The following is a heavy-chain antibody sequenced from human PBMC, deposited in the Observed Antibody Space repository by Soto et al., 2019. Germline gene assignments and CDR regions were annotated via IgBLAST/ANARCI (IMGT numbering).Heavy chain of an antibody. CDR3: ARHKWREDDDYDCHTFDI. D-gene: IGHD4-17*01. J-gene: IGHJ3*02. CDR2: IYYSGNT. V-gene: IGHV4-39*01. CDR1: GGSITSSGSA. Sequence: SETLSLTCNASGGSITSSGSAWGWIRQPPGKGLEWIGSIYYSGNTYYNPSLKSRVTISEDTSKNQFSLNLSSVTAADTAMYYCARHKWREDDDYDCHTFDIWGQGTMVTVSS.